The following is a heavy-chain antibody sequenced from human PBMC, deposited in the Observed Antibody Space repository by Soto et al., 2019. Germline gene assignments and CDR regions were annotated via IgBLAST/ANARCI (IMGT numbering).Heavy chain of an antibody. CDR2: ISDTGRTI. V-gene: IGHV3-11*01. D-gene: IGHD1-20*01. CDR1: GVDFRGSY. CDR3: VRDRRISGINRGLDY. Sequence: GGSLRLSCVGSGVDFRGSYMNWIRQAPGKGLEWISYISDTGRTIHYADSVKGRFVISRDNSKDSLYLQMNDLRADDTAVYYCVRDRRISGINRGLDYWGRGTLVTVSS. J-gene: IGHJ4*02.